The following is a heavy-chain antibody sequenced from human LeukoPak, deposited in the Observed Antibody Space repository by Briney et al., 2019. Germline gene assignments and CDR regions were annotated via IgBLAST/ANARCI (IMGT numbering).Heavy chain of an antibody. CDR3: ARDRDYGDYFNWFDP. J-gene: IGHJ5*02. CDR2: IYTSGST. Sequence: PSETLSLTCTVSGGSISSYYWSWIRQPAGKGLEWIGRIYTSGSTNYNPSLKSRVTISVDTSKNQFSLKLSSVTAADTAVYYCARDRDYGDYFNWFDPWGQGTLVTVSS. D-gene: IGHD4-17*01. V-gene: IGHV4-4*07. CDR1: GGSISSYY.